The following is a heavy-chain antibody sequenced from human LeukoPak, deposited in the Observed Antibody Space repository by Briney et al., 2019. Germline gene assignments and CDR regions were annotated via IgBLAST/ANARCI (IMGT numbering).Heavy chain of an antibody. CDR1: GFTFSSYG. Sequence: GGSLRLSCAASGFTFSSYGMHWVRQAPGKGLEWVAVIWYDGCNKYYADSVKGRFTISGDNSKNTLYLQMNSLRAEDTAVYYCARAPDTAMIDYWGQGTLVTVSS. J-gene: IGHJ4*02. D-gene: IGHD5-18*01. CDR3: ARAPDTAMIDY. CDR2: IWYDGCNK. V-gene: IGHV3-33*01.